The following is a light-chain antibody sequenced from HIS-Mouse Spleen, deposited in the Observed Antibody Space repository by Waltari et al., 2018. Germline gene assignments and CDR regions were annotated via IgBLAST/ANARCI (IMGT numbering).Light chain of an antibody. CDR1: SSDVGSYNL. V-gene: IGLV2-23*03. Sequence: QSALTQPASVSGSPGQSITISCTGTSSDVGSYNLVSWYQQHPGKAPKLMIYEGSKRPSGVSNRVSGSKYGNTASLTISGLQAEDEADYYCCSYAGSSTFVVVFGGGTKLTVL. CDR3: CSYAGSSTFVVV. CDR2: EGS. J-gene: IGLJ2*01.